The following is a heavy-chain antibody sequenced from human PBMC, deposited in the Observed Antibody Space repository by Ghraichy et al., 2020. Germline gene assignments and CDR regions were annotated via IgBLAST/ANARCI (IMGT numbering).Heavy chain of an antibody. D-gene: IGHD1-26*01. V-gene: IGHV1-18*01. Sequence: ASVKVSCKASGYTFTSYDISWVRQAPGQGLECMGWINGYNGNTNYAQNLQGRVTMTTDTSTTTAYMELRSLRSDDTAVYYCARDSYTGSSGVYGMDVRGQGTTVTVSS. CDR2: INGYNGNT. CDR3: ARDSYTGSSGVYGMDV. CDR1: GYTFTSYD. J-gene: IGHJ6*02.